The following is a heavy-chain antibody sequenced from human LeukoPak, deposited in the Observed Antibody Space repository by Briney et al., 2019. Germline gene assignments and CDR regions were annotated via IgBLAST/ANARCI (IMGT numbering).Heavy chain of an antibody. CDR1: GYTFTSYG. J-gene: IGHJ6*02. Sequence: ASVKVSCKASGYTFTSYGISWVRQAPGQGLEWVGWISTYNGNTNYARKLQGRVTMTTDTSTGTAYMELRSLRSDDTAVYYCARERELPFYYYYGMDVWGQGTTVTVSS. CDR2: ISTYNGNT. D-gene: IGHD1-26*01. V-gene: IGHV1-18*01. CDR3: ARERELPFYYYYGMDV.